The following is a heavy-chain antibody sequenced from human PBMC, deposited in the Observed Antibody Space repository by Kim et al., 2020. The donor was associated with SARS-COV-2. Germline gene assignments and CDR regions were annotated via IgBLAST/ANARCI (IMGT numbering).Heavy chain of an antibody. Sequence: SETLSLTCAVSGDSISTGNWWSWVRQAPGKGLEWIGEIYHSGNTNYNPSLKSRVSISVDKSKNQFPLNLNSVTAADTAMYYCARLRTDTGSYFRFDSWG. CDR1: GDSISTGNW. CDR2: IYHSGNT. CDR3: ARLRTDTGSYFRFDS. V-gene: IGHV4-4*02. J-gene: IGHJ4*01. D-gene: IGHD1-26*01.